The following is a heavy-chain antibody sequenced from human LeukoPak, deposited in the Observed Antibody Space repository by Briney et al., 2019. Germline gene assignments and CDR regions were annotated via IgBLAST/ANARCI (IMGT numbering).Heavy chain of an antibody. J-gene: IGHJ4*02. CDR1: GFTFSGYA. D-gene: IGHD2-15*01. Sequence: GGSLRLSCAASGFTFSGYAMSWVRQAPGKGLEWVSAISGSGGSTYYADSVKGRFTISRDNSKNTLYLQMNSLRAEDTAVYYCAKDLGYCSGGSCFYFDYWGQGTLVTVSS. V-gene: IGHV3-23*01. CDR3: AKDLGYCSGGSCFYFDY. CDR2: ISGSGGST.